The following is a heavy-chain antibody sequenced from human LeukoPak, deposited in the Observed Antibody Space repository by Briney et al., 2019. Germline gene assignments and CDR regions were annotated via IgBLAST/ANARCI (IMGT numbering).Heavy chain of an antibody. CDR1: GFTFSSYS. J-gene: IGHJ4*02. D-gene: IGHD3-22*01. CDR2: ISSSSSYI. V-gene: IGHV3-21*01. Sequence: GGSLRLSCAASGFTFSSYSMNWVRQAPGKGLEWVSSISSSSSYIYYADSVKGRFTISRDNAKNSLYLQMNSLRAEDTAVYYCARDSEVVVSHFDYWGQGTLVTVSS. CDR3: ARDSEVVVSHFDY.